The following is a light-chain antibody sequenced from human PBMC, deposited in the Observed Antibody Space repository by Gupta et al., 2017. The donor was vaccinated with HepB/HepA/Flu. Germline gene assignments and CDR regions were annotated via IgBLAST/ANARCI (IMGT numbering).Light chain of an antibody. CDR3: QQRDRSPRT. CDR1: QTISTY. J-gene: IGKJ1*01. V-gene: IGKV1-39*01. Sequence: DIQMTQSPSSLSASVGDRLTITCRASQTISTYLNWYQQRPGKAPKLLIYAASTLESGVPSRFSGSGSGTDFTLTISRLQPEDFATYYCQQRDRSPRTFGQGTKMEIK. CDR2: AAS.